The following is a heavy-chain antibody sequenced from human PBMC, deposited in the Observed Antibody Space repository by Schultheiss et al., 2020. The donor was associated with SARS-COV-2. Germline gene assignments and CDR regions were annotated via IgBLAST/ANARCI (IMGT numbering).Heavy chain of an antibody. V-gene: IGHV4-34*09. Sequence: SQTLSLTCTVSGGSISSYYWSWIRQPPGKGLEWIGEINHSGSTNYNPSLKSRVTISVDTSKNQFSLKLSSVTAADTAVYYCASVTTGGDAFDIWGQGTMVTVSS. CDR2: INHSGST. CDR1: GGSISSYY. CDR3: ASVTTGGDAFDI. J-gene: IGHJ3*02. D-gene: IGHD1-14*01.